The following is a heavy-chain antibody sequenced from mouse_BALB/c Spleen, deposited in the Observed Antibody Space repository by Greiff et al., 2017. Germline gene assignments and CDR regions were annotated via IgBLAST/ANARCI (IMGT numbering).Heavy chain of an antibody. V-gene: IGHV14-4*02. CDR3: NVATATAWFAY. J-gene: IGHJ3*01. CDR1: GFNIKDYY. D-gene: IGHD1-2*01. Sequence: EVKLQESGAELVRSGASVKLSCTASGFNIKDYYMHWVKQRPEQGLEWIGWIDPENGDTEYAPKFQGKATMTADTSSNTAYLQLSSLTSEDTAVYYCNVATATAWFAYWGQGTLVTVSA. CDR2: IDPENGDT.